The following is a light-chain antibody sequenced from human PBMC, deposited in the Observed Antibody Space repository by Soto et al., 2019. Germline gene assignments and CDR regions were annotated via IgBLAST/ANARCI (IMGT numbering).Light chain of an antibody. V-gene: IGLV2-23*02. CDR3: CSYGGSSTFPYV. Sequence: ALAQPASVSGSPEQSITISCTGTSSDVGTYNLVSWYQQHPGKAPKLIIYEVTERPSGVSNRFSGSKFGNTASLTISGLLPEDEADYYCCSYGGSSTFPYVFGTGTKLTVL. CDR2: EVT. J-gene: IGLJ1*01. CDR1: SSDVGTYNL.